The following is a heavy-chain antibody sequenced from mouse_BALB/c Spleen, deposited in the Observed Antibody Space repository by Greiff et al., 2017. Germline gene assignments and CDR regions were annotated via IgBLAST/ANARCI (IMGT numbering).Heavy chain of an antibody. CDR2: ISYSGST. J-gene: IGHJ1*01. V-gene: IGHV3-2*02. CDR1: GYSITSDYA. Sequence: EVQLQESGPGLVKPSQSLSLTCTVTGYSITSDYAWNWIRQFPGNKLEWMGYISYSGSTSYNPSLKSRISITRDTSKNQFFLQLNSVTTEDTATYYCARWGGPTPFDVWGAGTTVTVSS. CDR3: ARWGGPTPFDV. D-gene: IGHD3-3*01.